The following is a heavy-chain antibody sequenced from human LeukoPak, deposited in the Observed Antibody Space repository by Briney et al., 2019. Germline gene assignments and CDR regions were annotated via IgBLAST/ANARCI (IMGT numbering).Heavy chain of an antibody. CDR1: GFTFSSYA. Sequence: PGGSLRLSCAASGFTFSSYAMSWVRQAPGKGLEWVSAISGSGGSTYYADSVKGRFTISRDNAKNSLYLQMNSLRAEDMALYYCARTQGDSWSGYYMDVWGKGTTVTVSS. V-gene: IGHV3-23*01. CDR2: ISGSGGST. D-gene: IGHD3-3*01. CDR3: ARTQGDSWSGYYMDV. J-gene: IGHJ6*03.